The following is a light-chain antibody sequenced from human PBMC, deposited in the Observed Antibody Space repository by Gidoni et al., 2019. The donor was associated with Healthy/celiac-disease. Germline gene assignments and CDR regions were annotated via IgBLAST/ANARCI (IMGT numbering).Light chain of an antibody. V-gene: IGKV1-39*01. J-gene: IGKJ4*01. CDR1: QSSSSY. Sequence: DIQMTQSPSSLSASVGDGVTITCRASQSSSSYLNWYQQKPGKAPKLLIYAASSLQSGVPSRFSGSGSGTDFTLTISSLQPEDFATYYCQQSYSTPPATFGGGTKVEIK. CDR2: AAS. CDR3: QQSYSTPPAT.